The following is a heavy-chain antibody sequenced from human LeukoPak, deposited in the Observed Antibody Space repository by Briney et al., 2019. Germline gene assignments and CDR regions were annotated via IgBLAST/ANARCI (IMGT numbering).Heavy chain of an antibody. Sequence: SSETLSLTCTVSGGSISSYYWSWIRQPPGKGLEWIGYIYYSGNTNYNPSLKSRVTISVDTSKNQFSLKLSSVAAADTAMYYCARLLGYNWNDRGAFDIWGQGTMVTVSS. CDR2: IYYSGNT. J-gene: IGHJ3*02. D-gene: IGHD1-20*01. V-gene: IGHV4-59*01. CDR1: GGSISSYY. CDR3: ARLLGYNWNDRGAFDI.